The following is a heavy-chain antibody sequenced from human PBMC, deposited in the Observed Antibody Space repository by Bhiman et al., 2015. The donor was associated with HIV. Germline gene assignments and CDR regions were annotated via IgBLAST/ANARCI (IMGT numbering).Heavy chain of an antibody. J-gene: IGHJ6*03. V-gene: IGHV3-7*03. CDR2: IKQDGSEK. CDR3: AREARSIAAIDYMDV. D-gene: IGHD6-13*01. Sequence: EVQLVESGGGLVQPGGSLRLSCAASGFTFSSYEMHWVRQAPGKGLEWVANIKQDGSEKYYVDSVKGRFTISRDNAKNSLYLQMNSLRAEDTAVYYCAREARSIAAIDYMDVWGKGTTVTVSS. CDR1: GFTFSSYE.